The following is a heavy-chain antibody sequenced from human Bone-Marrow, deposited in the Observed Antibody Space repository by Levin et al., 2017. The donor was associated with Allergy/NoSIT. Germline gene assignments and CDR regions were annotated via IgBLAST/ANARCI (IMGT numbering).Heavy chain of an antibody. D-gene: IGHD6-19*01. Sequence: ASVKVSCKASGGTFSSYAISWVRQAPGQGLEWMGGIIPIFGTANYAQKFQGRVTITADKSTSTAYMELSSLRSEEPAVYYCAGDLGYSSGWQYAFDIWGQGTMVTVSS. J-gene: IGHJ3*02. CDR3: AGDLGYSSGWQYAFDI. V-gene: IGHV1-69*06. CDR2: IIPIFGTA. CDR1: GGTFSSYA.